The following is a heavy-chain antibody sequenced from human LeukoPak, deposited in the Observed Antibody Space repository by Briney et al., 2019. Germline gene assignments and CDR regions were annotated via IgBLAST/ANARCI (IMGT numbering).Heavy chain of an antibody. CDR2: IYYSGST. D-gene: IGHD2-2*02. CDR1: GGSISSGGYY. CDR3: AREGGRCSSTSCYTSFDY. Sequence: SQTLSLTCTVSGGSISSGGYYWSWIRQHPGKGLEWIVYIYYSGSTYYNPSLKSRVTISVDTSKNQFSLKLSSVTAADTAVYYCAREGGRCSSTSCYTSFDYWGQGTLVTVSS. V-gene: IGHV4-31*03. J-gene: IGHJ4*02.